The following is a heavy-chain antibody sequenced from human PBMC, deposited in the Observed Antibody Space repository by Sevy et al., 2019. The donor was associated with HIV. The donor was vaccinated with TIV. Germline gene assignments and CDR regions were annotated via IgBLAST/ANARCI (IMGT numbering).Heavy chain of an antibody. CDR3: AKDGHDYGDFYFNY. J-gene: IGHJ4*02. Sequence: GGSLRLSCAASGFTFSSYAMSWVRQSPGKGLEWVSCIIGRGGRTYYAESVKGRFTISRDNAKNTLYLQMNNLRAEDTAVYYCAKDGHDYGDFYFNYWGQGTLVTVYS. V-gene: IGHV3-23*01. D-gene: IGHD4-17*01. CDR2: IIGRGGRT. CDR1: GFTFSSYA.